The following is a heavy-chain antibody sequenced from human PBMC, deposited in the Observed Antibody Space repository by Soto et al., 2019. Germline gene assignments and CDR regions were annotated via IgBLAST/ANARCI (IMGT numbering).Heavy chain of an antibody. CDR1: GYSFTSYW. CDR2: IYPGDSDT. Sequence: PGESLKLSCKGSGYSFTSYWIGWVRQMPGKGLEWMGIIYPGDSDTRYSPSFQGQVTISADKSISTAYLQWSSLKASDTAMYYCARRLLAARSSYYYYGMDVWGQGTTVTVSS. CDR3: ARRLLAARSSYYYYGMDV. D-gene: IGHD6-6*01. V-gene: IGHV5-51*01. J-gene: IGHJ6*02.